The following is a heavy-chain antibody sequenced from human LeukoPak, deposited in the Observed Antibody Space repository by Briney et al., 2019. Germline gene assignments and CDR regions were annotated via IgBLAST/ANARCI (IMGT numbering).Heavy chain of an antibody. CDR3: ARAPSEIGGYYPEYFRH. CDR1: GFTFRNYY. D-gene: IGHD3-22*01. V-gene: IGHV3-74*01. J-gene: IGHJ1*01. Sequence: PGGSLRLSCAASGFTFRNYYMTWIRQAPGKGLVWVSRIKSNGSTNYADSVKGRFTISRDNAKNTVSLQMNSLRAEDTGVYYCARAPSEIGGYYPEYFRHWGQGTLVTVSS. CDR2: IKSNGST.